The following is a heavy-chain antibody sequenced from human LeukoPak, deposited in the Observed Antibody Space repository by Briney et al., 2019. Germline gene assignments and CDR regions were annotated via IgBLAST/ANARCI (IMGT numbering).Heavy chain of an antibody. CDR1: GYTFTGYY. J-gene: IGHJ4*02. CDR3: ASEPHYYGSGSPSDY. D-gene: IGHD3-10*01. V-gene: IGHV1-2*02. Sequence: ASVKVSCKASGYTFTGYYMHWVRQAPRQGLKWMGWINPNSGGTNYAQKFQGRVTMTRDTSTSTACMELSRLRSDDTAVYYCASEPHYYGSGSPSDYWGQGTLVTVSS. CDR2: INPNSGGT.